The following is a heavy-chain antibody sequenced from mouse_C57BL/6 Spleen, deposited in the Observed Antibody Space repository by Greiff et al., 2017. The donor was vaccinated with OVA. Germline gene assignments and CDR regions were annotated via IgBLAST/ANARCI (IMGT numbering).Heavy chain of an antibody. CDR3: ARHSYSAFDY. J-gene: IGHJ2*01. D-gene: IGHD1-1*01. V-gene: IGHV2-6-1*01. CDR2: IWSDGST. CDR1: GFSLTSYG. Sequence: VKLMESGPGLVAPSQSLSITCTVSGFSLTSYGVHWVRQPPGKGLEWLVVIWSDGSTTYNSALNSRLSISKDNSKSQVYLKMNSLQTDDTAMYYCARHSYSAFDYWGQGTTLTVSS.